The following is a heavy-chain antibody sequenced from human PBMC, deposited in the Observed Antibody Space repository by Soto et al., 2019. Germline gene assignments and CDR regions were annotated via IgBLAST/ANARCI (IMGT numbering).Heavy chain of an antibody. J-gene: IGHJ6*02. Sequence: QLRLQESGSGLVQPTQTLSLTCTASGGSINTYDYSWSWIRQPPGGGLEWIGSIYHTGRTYFIPSLKSRVTMSLDKYKNQFALNLTSVTAADTALYYCAREKTIFRVAPGGGIDIWGQGTTVTVSS. D-gene: IGHD3-3*01. CDR3: AREKTIFRVAPGGGIDI. V-gene: IGHV4-30-2*01. CDR2: IYHTGRT. CDR1: GGSINTYDYS.